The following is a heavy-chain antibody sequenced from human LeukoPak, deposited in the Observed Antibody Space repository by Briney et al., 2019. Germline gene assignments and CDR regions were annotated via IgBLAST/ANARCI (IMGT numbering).Heavy chain of an antibody. D-gene: IGHD3-3*01. CDR1: GGSFSGYY. V-gene: IGHV4-34*01. Sequence: PSETLSLTCAVYGGSFSGYYWSWIRQPPGKGLEWIGEINHSGSTNYNPSLKSRVTISVDTSKNQFSLKLSSVTAADTAVYYCARAVDVWLLSCAFDIWGQGTMVTVSS. CDR2: INHSGST. J-gene: IGHJ3*02. CDR3: ARAVDVWLLSCAFDI.